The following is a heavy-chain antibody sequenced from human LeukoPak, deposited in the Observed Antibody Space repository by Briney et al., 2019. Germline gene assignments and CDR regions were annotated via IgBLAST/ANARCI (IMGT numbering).Heavy chain of an antibody. J-gene: IGHJ4*02. CDR2: IYHSGST. V-gene: IGHV4-30-2*01. Sequence: PSETLSLTCTVSGGSISSGGYYWSWIRQPPGKGLEWIGYIYHSGSTYYNPSLKSRVTISVDRSKNQFSLRLSSVTAADTAVYYCARDWGSGWENYFDYWGQGTLVTVSS. D-gene: IGHD3-22*01. CDR1: GGSISSGGYY. CDR3: ARDWGSGWENYFDY.